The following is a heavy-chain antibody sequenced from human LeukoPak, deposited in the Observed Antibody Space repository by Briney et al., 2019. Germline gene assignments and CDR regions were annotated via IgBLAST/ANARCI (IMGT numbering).Heavy chain of an antibody. J-gene: IGHJ6*02. V-gene: IGHV1-18*01. CDR3: ARDRRYDFWSGYYNYKYYYYGMDV. D-gene: IGHD3-3*01. CDR1: GYTFTSYG. Sequence: GASVKVSCKASGYTFTSYGISWVRQAPGQALEWMGWISTYNGNTNYAHKFQGRVTLTTDTSTSTASMELRSLRSDDTAVYYCARDRRYDFWSGYYNYKYYYYGMDVWGQGTTVTVSS. CDR2: ISTYNGNT.